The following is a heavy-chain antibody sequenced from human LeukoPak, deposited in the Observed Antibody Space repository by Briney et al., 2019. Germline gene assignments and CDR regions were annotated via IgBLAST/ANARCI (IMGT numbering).Heavy chain of an antibody. D-gene: IGHD3-22*01. V-gene: IGHV4-59*01. CDR1: GGSIRSYY. Sequence: TSETLSLTCTVSGGSIRSYYWSWIRPPPGKGLGWIGYVHYSGSTNYNPSLKSRATISVDTPKSQFSLKLSSVTAADTAVYYCARRYYDSSGYYYFDYWGQGTLVTVSS. CDR2: VHYSGST. CDR3: ARRYYDSSGYYYFDY. J-gene: IGHJ4*02.